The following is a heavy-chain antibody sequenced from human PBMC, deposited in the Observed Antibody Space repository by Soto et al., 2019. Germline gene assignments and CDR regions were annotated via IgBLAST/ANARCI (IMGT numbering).Heavy chain of an antibody. J-gene: IGHJ4*02. CDR3: AKRFTYSSSPDYFDY. Sequence: EVQLLESGGGLVQPGGSLRLSCAASGFTFSSYAMSWVRQAPGKGLEWVSAISGSGGSTYYADSVKGRFTISRDNSKNALYLQMNSLRAEDTAVYYCAKRFTYSSSPDYFDYWGQGTLVTVSS. CDR1: GFTFSSYA. D-gene: IGHD6-6*01. V-gene: IGHV3-23*01. CDR2: ISGSGGST.